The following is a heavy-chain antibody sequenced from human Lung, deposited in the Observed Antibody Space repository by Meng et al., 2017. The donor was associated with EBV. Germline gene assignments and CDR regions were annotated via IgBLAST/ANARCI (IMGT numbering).Heavy chain of an antibody. D-gene: IGHD2-8*02. J-gene: IGHJ4*02. CDR1: GGSLRGAY. V-gene: IGHV4-34*12. CDR3: ARRPTGIDY. CDR2: IVHGGSP. Sequence: QVQLQRWGAGLLKPSETLSLTCAVNGGSLRGAYWNWIRQPPGKGLEWIGEIVHGGSPSYNPSLKSRVTISIDTSKNQLSLMLSSVTAADTAVYYCARRPTGIDYWGQGTLVTASS.